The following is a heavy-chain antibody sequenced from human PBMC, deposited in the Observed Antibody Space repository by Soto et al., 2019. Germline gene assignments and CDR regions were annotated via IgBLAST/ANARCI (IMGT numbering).Heavy chain of an antibody. V-gene: IGHV5-51*01. CDR3: ARHVYYYDSSGSFGMDV. J-gene: IGHJ6*02. CDR2: IYPGDSDT. D-gene: IGHD3-22*01. CDR1: GYSFTSYW. Sequence: RGESLKISCKGSGYSFTSYWIGWVRQMPGKGLEWMGIIYPGDSDTRYSPSFQGQVTISADKSISTAYLQWSSLKASDTAMYYCARHVYYYDSSGSFGMDVWGQGTTVTVSS.